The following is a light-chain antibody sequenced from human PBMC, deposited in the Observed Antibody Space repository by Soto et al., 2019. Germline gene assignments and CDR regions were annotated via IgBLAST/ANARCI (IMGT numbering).Light chain of an antibody. J-gene: IGKJ1*01. CDR2: GAT. CDR3: QQYNNWPRT. CDR1: QSVGIL. V-gene: IGKV3-15*01. Sequence: EIVMTQSPATLSVCPGERVTLSCRASQSVGILLAWYQQKPGQAPKLLIHGATTRATSIPARFSGSGSGTEFTLTISSLQSEDFAVYYCQQYNNWPRTFGQGTKVDIK.